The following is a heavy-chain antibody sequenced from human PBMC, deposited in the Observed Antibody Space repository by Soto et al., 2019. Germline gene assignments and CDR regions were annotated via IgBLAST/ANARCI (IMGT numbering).Heavy chain of an antibody. CDR1: GFTFSSYA. Sequence: GGSLRLSCAGSGFTFSSYAMSWVRQAPGKGLEWVSVIYGGGSIYYADSVKGRFTISRDNSKNTLYLQMNSLRAEDTAVYYCASSGRWLQAPFDYWGQGTLVTVSS. CDR3: ASSGRWLQAPFDY. D-gene: IGHD3-10*01. J-gene: IGHJ4*02. V-gene: IGHV3-66*01. CDR2: IYGGGSI.